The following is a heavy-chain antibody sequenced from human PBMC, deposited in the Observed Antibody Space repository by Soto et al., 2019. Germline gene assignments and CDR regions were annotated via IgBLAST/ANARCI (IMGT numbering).Heavy chain of an antibody. J-gene: IGHJ5*02. CDR1: GYTFTSYG. Sequence: ASVKVSXKASGYTFTSYGISWVRQAPGQGLEWMGWISAYNGNTNYAQKLQGRVTMTTDTSTSTAYMELRSLRSDDTAVYYCARVVVATITDWFDPWGQGTLVTVSS. CDR3: ARVVVATITDWFDP. V-gene: IGHV1-18*01. D-gene: IGHD5-12*01. CDR2: ISAYNGNT.